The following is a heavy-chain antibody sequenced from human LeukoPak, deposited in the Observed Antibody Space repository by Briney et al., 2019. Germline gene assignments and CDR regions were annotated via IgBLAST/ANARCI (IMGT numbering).Heavy chain of an antibody. CDR2: MYYSGST. V-gene: IGHV4-61*01. Sequence: SETLSLTCNVSGGSVSRSNYYWTWLRQPPGKGLEWIGYMYYSGSTYYNPPLKCRVTISIDTSKNQFSLKLSSVTAADTAVYYCASEYRSDSYFDLWGRGTLVTVSS. CDR1: GGSVSRSNYY. CDR3: ASEYRSDSYFDL. D-gene: IGHD6-19*01. J-gene: IGHJ2*01.